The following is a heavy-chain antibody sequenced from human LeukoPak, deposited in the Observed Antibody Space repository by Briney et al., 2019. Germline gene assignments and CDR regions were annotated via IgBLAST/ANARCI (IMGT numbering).Heavy chain of an antibody. CDR2: IYTSGST. Sequence: SETLSLTCTVSGGSISSYYWSWIRQPAGKRLEWIGRIYTSGSTNYHPSLKSRVTMSVGTSKNQYSLRLSSVTAVDAAVYYCASMNSSGFASFDYWGQGTLVTVS. J-gene: IGHJ4*02. D-gene: IGHD3-22*01. V-gene: IGHV4-4*07. CDR1: GGSISSYY. CDR3: ASMNSSGFASFDY.